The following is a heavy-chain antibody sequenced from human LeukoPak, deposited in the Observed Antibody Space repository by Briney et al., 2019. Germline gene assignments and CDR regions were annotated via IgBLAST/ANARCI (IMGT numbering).Heavy chain of an antibody. Sequence: ASVKVSCKASGYTFTSYGISWVRQAPGQGLEWMGWISAYNGNTNYAQKLQGRVTMTTDTSTSTAYMELRRLRSDDTAVYYCARDLNSKYSSSPSLDYWGQGTLVTVSS. V-gene: IGHV1-18*01. D-gene: IGHD6-6*01. CDR3: ARDLNSKYSSSPSLDY. CDR1: GYTFTSYG. J-gene: IGHJ4*02. CDR2: ISAYNGNT.